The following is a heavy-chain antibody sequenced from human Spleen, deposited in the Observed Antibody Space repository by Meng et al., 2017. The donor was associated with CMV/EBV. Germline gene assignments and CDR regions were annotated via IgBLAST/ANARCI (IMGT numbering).Heavy chain of an antibody. CDR3: ARPRGEGYYYGMDV. CDR2: IYYSGST. J-gene: IGHJ6*02. CDR1: GGSISSSSYY. Sequence: SETLSLTCTVSGGSISSSSYYWGWIRQPPGKGLEWIGSIYYSGSTYYNPSLKSRVTISVDTSKNQFSLKLSSVTAADTAVYYCARPRGEGYYYGMDVWAQGTTVTVSS. V-gene: IGHV4-39*07.